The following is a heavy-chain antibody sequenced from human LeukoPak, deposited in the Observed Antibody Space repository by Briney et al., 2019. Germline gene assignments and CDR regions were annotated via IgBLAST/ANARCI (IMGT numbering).Heavy chain of an antibody. Sequence: SQTLSLTCTVSGYSISSGYYWGWIRQPPGKGLEWIGSIYHSGSTYYNPSLKSRVTISVDTSKNQFSLKLSSVTAADTAVYYCAREQWLVRYYYYMDVWGKGTTVTISS. V-gene: IGHV4-38-2*02. D-gene: IGHD6-19*01. CDR1: GYSISSGYY. J-gene: IGHJ6*03. CDR3: AREQWLVRYYYYMDV. CDR2: IYHSGST.